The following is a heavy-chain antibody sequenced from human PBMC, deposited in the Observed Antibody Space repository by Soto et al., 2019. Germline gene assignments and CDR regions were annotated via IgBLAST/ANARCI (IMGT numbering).Heavy chain of an antibody. V-gene: IGHV1-46*01. CDR2: INPSGGST. Sequence: ASVKVSCKASGYTFTSYYLHWVRQAPGQGLEWMGIINPSGGSTSYAQKFQGRVTMTRDTSTSTVYMELSSLRSEDTAVYYCARGGGWLQPYYYYYGMDVWGQGTTVTVSS. D-gene: IGHD5-12*01. CDR3: ARGGGWLQPYYYYYGMDV. J-gene: IGHJ6*02. CDR1: GYTFTSYY.